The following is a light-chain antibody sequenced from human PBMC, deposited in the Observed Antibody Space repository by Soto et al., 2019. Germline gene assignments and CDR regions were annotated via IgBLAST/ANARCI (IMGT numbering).Light chain of an antibody. CDR2: AAS. J-gene: IGKJ3*01. CDR3: QQSYSTPFT. V-gene: IGKV1-39*01. Sequence: DIQMTQSPSSLSASVGDSVTITCRASQSNSNYLNWYQQKPGKAPKLLVYAASSLQSGVPSRFSGSGSGTDFTLTISSLQPEDFATYYCQQSYSTPFTFGPGTKVDIK. CDR1: QSNSNY.